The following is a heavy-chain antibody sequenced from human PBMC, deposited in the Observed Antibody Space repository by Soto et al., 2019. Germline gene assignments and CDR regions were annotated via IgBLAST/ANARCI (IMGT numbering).Heavy chain of an antibody. CDR3: ARGKMRLTVRGQYREPKKRYYFDY. D-gene: IGHD3-10*01. CDR1: GGSFSGYY. CDR2: INHSGST. Sequence: SETLSLTCAVYGGSFSGYYWSWIRQPPGKGLEWIGEINHSGSTNYNPSLKSRVTISVDTSKNQFSLKLSSVTAADTAVYYCARGKMRLTVRGQYREPKKRYYFDYWGQGTLVTVSS. J-gene: IGHJ4*02. V-gene: IGHV4-34*01.